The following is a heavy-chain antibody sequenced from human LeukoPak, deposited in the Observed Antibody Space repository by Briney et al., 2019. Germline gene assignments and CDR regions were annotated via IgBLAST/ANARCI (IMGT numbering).Heavy chain of an antibody. D-gene: IGHD3-10*01. J-gene: IGHJ4*02. CDR3: ARDQNFYGSGRRPYFDY. CDR1: GGSISSSSYY. V-gene: IGHV4-39*07. Sequence: SETLSLTCTVSGGSISSSSYYWGWIRQPPGKGLEWIGNIHYSGNTHYNPSLKSRVTISVDTSKNQFSLRLSSMTAADTAVYYCARDQNFYGSGRRPYFDYWGQGTLVTVSS. CDR2: IHYSGNT.